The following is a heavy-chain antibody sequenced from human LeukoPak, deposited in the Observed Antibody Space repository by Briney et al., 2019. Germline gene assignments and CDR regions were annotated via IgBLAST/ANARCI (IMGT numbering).Heavy chain of an antibody. J-gene: IGHJ6*03. D-gene: IGHD1-1*01. CDR2: INPDSGDT. V-gene: IGHV1-2*02. CDR1: GYTFPSYY. Sequence: ASVKVSCKASGYTFPSYYIHWVRQAPGQGLEWMGWINPDSGDTNYAQKFKGRVTMTRDTSISTAYMEVSRLRSDDTAVYWCARDRTGTSGYMDVWGKGTTVTVSS. CDR3: ARDRTGTSGYMDV.